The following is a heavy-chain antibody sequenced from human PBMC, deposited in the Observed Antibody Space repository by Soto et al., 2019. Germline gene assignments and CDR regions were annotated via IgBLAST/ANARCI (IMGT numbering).Heavy chain of an antibody. J-gene: IGHJ4*02. V-gene: IGHV3-30*18. CDR1: GFTFSSYG. D-gene: IGHD3-10*01. CDR2: ISYDGSNK. CDR3: AKDYYFRHYYFDY. Sequence: PGGSLRLSCAASGFTFSSYGMHWVRQAPGKGLEWVAVISYDGSNKYYADSVKGRFTISRDNSKNTLYLQMNSLRAEDTAVYYCAKDYYFRHYYFDYWGQGTLVTVSS.